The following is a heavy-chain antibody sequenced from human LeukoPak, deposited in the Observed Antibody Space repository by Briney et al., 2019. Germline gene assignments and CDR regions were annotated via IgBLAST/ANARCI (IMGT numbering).Heavy chain of an antibody. CDR3: AKGLERVGWYSSVGDY. J-gene: IGHJ4*02. CDR1: GFTFSSYW. CDR2: ISGSGGST. Sequence: PGGSLRLSCAASGFTFSSYWMSWVRQAPGKGLEWVSAISGSGGSTYYADSVKGRFTISRDNSKNTLYLQMNSLRAEDTAVYYCAKGLERVGWYSSVGDYWGQGTLVTVSS. V-gene: IGHV3-23*01. D-gene: IGHD6-19*01.